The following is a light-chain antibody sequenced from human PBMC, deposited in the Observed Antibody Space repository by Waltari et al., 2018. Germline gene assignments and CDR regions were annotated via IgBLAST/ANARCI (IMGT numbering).Light chain of an antibody. Sequence: EIVLTQSPATLSLSPGERATLSCRASESISISLAWHQQKPGQAPRLPIYDTSKRASGIPDRFSGSGSGTDFTLTISSLEPEDFAVYYCQQSNNWPWTFGQGTKVEIK. J-gene: IGKJ1*01. CDR2: DTS. V-gene: IGKV3-11*01. CDR3: QQSNNWPWT. CDR1: ESISIS.